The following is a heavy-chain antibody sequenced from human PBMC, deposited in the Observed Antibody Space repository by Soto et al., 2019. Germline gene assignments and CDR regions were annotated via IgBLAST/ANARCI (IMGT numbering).Heavy chain of an antibody. Sequence: GSLRLSCAASGFAFSDYYMTWVRQAPGKGLEWVSYISSSSGFANYADSVRGRFTISRDNAKKSLYLEMDSLRAEDTAVYYCARHSVLERLQYCYSLDVWGQGTTVTVSS. CDR2: ISSSSGFA. D-gene: IGHD3-3*01. CDR3: ARHSVLERLQYCYSLDV. CDR1: GFAFSDYY. J-gene: IGHJ6*02. V-gene: IGHV3-11*06.